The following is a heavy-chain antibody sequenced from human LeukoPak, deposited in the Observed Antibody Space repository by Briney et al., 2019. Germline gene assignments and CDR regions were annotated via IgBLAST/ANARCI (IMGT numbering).Heavy chain of an antibody. D-gene: IGHD2-15*01. CDR1: GFTFSNFG. V-gene: IGHV3-30*02. CDR3: AKDMVAAF. Sequence: GGSLRLSCAASGFTFSNFGMHWVRQAPGKGLEWVVFIRYDGSNKYYADSVKGRFTISRNNSKNTLYLQMNSLRAEDTAVYYCAKDMVAAFWGEGDLVTVSS. CDR2: IRYDGSNK. J-gene: IGHJ4*02.